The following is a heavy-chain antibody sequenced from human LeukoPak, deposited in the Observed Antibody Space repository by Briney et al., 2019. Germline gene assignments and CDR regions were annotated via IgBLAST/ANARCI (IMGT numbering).Heavy chain of an antibody. CDR1: RFTYNIYD. D-gene: IGHD3-22*01. CDR2: ITCRWEST. CDR3: ARDRPNYYGSDGHYYRRDGDY. V-gene: IGHV3-23*01. Sequence: PGVAVRLSCAACRFTYNIYDMIWVRQARGKGLQCVSSITCRWESTLYVDSVQGRFTITRDNSENTLYLQMHSLRAEDTAVYYCARDRPNYYGSDGHYYRRDGDYWGRGTLVSVSS. J-gene: IGHJ4*02.